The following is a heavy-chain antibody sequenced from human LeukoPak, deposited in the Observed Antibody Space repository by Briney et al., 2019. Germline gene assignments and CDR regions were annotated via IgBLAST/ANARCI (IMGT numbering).Heavy chain of an antibody. CDR3: AGYCSGGSCPDS. J-gene: IGHJ4*02. D-gene: IGHD2-15*01. CDR1: GGSISSYY. CDR2: IQYSGST. Sequence: SETLSLTCTVSGGSISSYYWSWIRQPPGKGLEWIGYIQYSGSTKYNPSLKSRVTISVDTSKNQVSLQLSSVTAADTAVYYCAGYCSGGSCPDSWGQGTLVTVSS. V-gene: IGHV4-59*08.